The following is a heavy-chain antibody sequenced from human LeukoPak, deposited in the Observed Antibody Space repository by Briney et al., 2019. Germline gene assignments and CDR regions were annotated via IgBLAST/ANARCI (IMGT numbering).Heavy chain of an antibody. V-gene: IGHV3-21*01. CDR1: RFTFSSYS. Sequence: RSGGSLRLSCAASRFTFSSYSMNWVRQAPGKGLEWVSSISSSSSYIYYADSVKGRFTISRDNAKNSLYLQMNSLRVEDTAVYYCARVVLLPYYDNSGYYLDYWGQGTLVTVSS. D-gene: IGHD3-22*01. J-gene: IGHJ4*02. CDR2: ISSSSSYI. CDR3: ARVVLLPYYDNSGYYLDY.